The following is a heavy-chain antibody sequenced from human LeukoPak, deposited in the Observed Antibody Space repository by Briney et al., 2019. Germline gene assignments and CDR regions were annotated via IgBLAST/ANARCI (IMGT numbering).Heavy chain of an antibody. CDR2: ISGSGGST. D-gene: IGHD2-15*01. J-gene: IGHJ4*02. CDR3: AKVQTATVVTYFDY. CDR1: GFTFSSYA. Sequence: PGGSLRLSCAASGFTFSSYAMSWVRQAPGKGLEWVSAISGSGGSTYYADSVKGRFTISRDNSKNTPYLQMNSLRAEDTAAYYCAKVQTATVVTYFDYWGQGTLVTVSS. V-gene: IGHV3-23*01.